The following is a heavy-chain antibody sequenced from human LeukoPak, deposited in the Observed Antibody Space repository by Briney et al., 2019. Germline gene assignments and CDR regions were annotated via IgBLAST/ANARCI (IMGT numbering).Heavy chain of an antibody. V-gene: IGHV3-53*01. CDR3: ARAPVYYDETRGYLKISNWYFDL. D-gene: IGHD3-22*01. CDR2: IDRSGVT. Sequence: GGSLRLSCAASGFTVHSNYMSWVRQAPGKGLEWVSVIDRSGVTHYADSVKGRFTISRDNSKSTLYLQMNSLRAEDTGVYYCARAPVYYDETRGYLKISNWYFDLWGRGTLVTVSS. CDR1: GFTVHSNY. J-gene: IGHJ2*01.